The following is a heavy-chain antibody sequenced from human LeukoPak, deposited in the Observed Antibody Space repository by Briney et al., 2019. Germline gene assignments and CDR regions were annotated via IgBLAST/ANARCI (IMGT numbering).Heavy chain of an antibody. V-gene: IGHV1-69*05. D-gene: IGHD5-18*01. CDR1: GGTFSSYA. CDR3: ARRDLDTAMVTWAFDI. J-gene: IGHJ3*02. Sequence: SVKVSCKASGGTFSSYAISWVRQAPGQGLEWMGGIIPIFGTANCAQKFQGRVTITTDESTSTAYMELSSLRSEDTAVYYCARRDLDTAMVTWAFDIWGQGTMVTVSS. CDR2: IIPIFGTA.